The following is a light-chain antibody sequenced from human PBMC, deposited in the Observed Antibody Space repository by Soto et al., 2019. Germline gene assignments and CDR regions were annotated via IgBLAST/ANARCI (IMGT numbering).Light chain of an antibody. CDR1: ENINRH. CDR2: AAS. Sequence: DIQMTQSPSSLSASVGDRVTITCRASENINRHLHWYQQQPGKAPKLLIYAASSLQNGVPSRFRGGGSGTDFTLIITILQPEDFATYYCQQSYTALSITFGQGTRLEIK. J-gene: IGKJ5*01. CDR3: QQSYTALSIT. V-gene: IGKV1-39*01.